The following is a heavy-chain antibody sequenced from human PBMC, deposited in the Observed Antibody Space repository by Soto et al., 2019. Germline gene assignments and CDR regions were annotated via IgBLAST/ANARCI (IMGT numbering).Heavy chain of an antibody. CDR2: IIPIFVTA. CDR3: ARTRRGRSSSHFDY. V-gene: IGHV1-69*01. Sequence: QVQLVQSGAQVKKPGSSVKVSCKASGGTFSSYAISWVRQAPGQGLEWMGGIIPIFVTANYAQKFQGSVTITADESTSTAYMELSSLVSEDTAVYYCARTRRGRSSSHFDYWGQGTLDTVSS. CDR1: GGTFSSYA. J-gene: IGHJ4*02. D-gene: IGHD6-13*01.